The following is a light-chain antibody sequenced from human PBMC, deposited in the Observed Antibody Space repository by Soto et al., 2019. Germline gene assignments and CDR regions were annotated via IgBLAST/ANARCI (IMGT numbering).Light chain of an antibody. CDR2: GVS. CDR3: QSYNDWPFA. V-gene: IGKV3-15*01. CDR1: ESLFGF. Sequence: EIVLTQSPATLSLSPGDRVTLSCRASESLFGFLAWYQQKPGQAPRLLIYGVSTRATGIPARFSGGGSATDFTLTISSLQSEDSAVYFCQSYNDWPFASGLGTRLEI. J-gene: IGKJ2*01.